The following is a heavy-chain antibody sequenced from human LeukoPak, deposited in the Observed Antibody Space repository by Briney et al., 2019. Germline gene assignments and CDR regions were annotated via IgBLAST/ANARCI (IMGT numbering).Heavy chain of an antibody. J-gene: IGHJ3*02. CDR1: AFSLPYYW. D-gene: IGHD1-26*01. CDR2: IYPVDSDT. CDR3: AGLWYNGASNAFHI. Sequence: GESLKISCKGSAFSLPYYWIAWVRQMPRKGLEWMGIIYPVDSDTRYSPSFQGQVTISSDKSIGTAYLQWSSLKASDTAMYYCAGLWYNGASNAFHIWGQGTMVTASS. V-gene: IGHV5-51*01.